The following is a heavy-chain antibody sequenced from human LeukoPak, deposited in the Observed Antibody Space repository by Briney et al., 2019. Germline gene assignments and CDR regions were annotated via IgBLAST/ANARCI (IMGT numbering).Heavy chain of an antibody. CDR2: IYTSGST. J-gene: IGHJ3*02. Sequence: PSETLSLTCTVSGGSISSGSYYWSWIRQPAGKGLEWMGRIYTSGSTNYNPSLKSRVTISVDTSKNQVSLKLSSVTASDPAVYYCASDRPEYSSARDAFHICGQGTIVTVSS. V-gene: IGHV4-61*02. D-gene: IGHD6-19*01. CDR3: ASDRPEYSSARDAFHI. CDR1: GGSISSGSYY.